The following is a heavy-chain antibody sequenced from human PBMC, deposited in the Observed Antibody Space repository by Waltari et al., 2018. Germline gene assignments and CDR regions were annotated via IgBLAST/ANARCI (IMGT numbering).Heavy chain of an antibody. CDR1: GYSISSGYY. CDR3: ARQELERRSIDY. CDR2: IYHSGST. V-gene: IGHV4-38-2*01. J-gene: IGHJ4*02. Sequence: QVQLQESGPGLVKPSETLSLTCAVSGYSISSGYYWGWIRQPPGKGLEWIGSIYHSGSTYYNPSLKSRVTISVDTSKNQFSLKLSAVTAADTAVYYCARQELERRSIDYWGQGTLVTVSS. D-gene: IGHD1-1*01.